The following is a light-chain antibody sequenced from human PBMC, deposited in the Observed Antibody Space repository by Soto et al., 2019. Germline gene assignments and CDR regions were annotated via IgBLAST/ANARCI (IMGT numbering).Light chain of an antibody. Sequence: TQSPGTLSLSPGERATLSCRASQCVRSSFLAWYQHKPGPASTLLIYGASTRATGIPGRFSGSGSGTEFSLTISSRLSEDFAVYYCQQYNNWSPYTFGQGTKVDIK. CDR1: QCVRSS. CDR2: GAS. V-gene: IGKV3-15*01. CDR3: QQYNNWSPYT. J-gene: IGKJ1*01.